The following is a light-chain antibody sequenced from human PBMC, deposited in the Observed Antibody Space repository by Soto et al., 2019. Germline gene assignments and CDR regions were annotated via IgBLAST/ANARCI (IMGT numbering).Light chain of an antibody. CDR1: SSNIGTNY. J-gene: IGLJ1*01. CDR3: AAWDDSLSGLYV. Sequence: QLVLTQSPSASGTPGQRVTISCSGSSSNIGTNYVYWYQQLPGTAPKLLIYRNNQRPSGVPDRFSGSKSGTSASLAISGLRSEDEADYYCAAWDDSLSGLYVFGTGTKVTVL. V-gene: IGLV1-47*01. CDR2: RNN.